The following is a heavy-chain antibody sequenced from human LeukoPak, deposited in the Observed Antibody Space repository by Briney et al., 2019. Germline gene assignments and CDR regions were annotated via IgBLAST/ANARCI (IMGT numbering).Heavy chain of an antibody. J-gene: IGHJ4*02. CDR2: IKEDGSEK. CDR3: AINHRDGYSELGY. Sequence: GGPLRFSCAAAGCTFSTYWMSWVRKAPGTGLEWVANIKEDGSEKYYADSVKGRFTISRDNAKNSLSLQMNSLRADDTAVYYCAINHRDGYSELGYWGQGTLVTVSS. V-gene: IGHV3-7*01. CDR1: GCTFSTYW. D-gene: IGHD5-24*01.